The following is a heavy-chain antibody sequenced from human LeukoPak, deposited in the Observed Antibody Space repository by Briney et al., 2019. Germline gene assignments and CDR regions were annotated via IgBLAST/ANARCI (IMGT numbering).Heavy chain of an antibody. CDR1: GDTFTGYA. V-gene: IGHV1-69*01. J-gene: IGHJ6*01. Sequence: SVKVSCKASGDTFTGYAISWVRQAPGQGPEWRGWIIPILGAANYAQKFQGRVTITADESTSTAYMELSSLRAEDTVVYYCARGPTECSSTSCYEKSGGYYYYYGMDVWGKGTTVTVFS. CDR3: ARGPTECSSTSCYEKSGGYYYYYGMDV. D-gene: IGHD2-2*01. CDR2: IIPILGAA.